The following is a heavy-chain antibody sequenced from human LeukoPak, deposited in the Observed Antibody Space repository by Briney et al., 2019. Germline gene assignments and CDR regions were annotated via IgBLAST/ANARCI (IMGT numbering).Heavy chain of an antibody. CDR3: AKDTMLSGSYFAFDY. J-gene: IGHJ4*02. CDR2: IASDGSST. Sequence: GGSLRLSCAASGFTFSSYWMNWVRQAPGKGLVWVSRIASDGSSTTYADSVKGRFIISRDSFRTTLYLQMNSLRAEDTAVYYCAKDTMLSGSYFAFDYWSQGTLVTVSS. D-gene: IGHD1-26*01. V-gene: IGHV3-74*01. CDR1: GFTFSSYW.